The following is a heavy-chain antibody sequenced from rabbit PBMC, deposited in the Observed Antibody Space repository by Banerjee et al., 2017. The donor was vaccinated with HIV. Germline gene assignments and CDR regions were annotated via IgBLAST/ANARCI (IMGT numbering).Heavy chain of an antibody. J-gene: IGHJ3*01. CDR2: IYAGSNGST. D-gene: IGHD6-1*01. CDR3: ARSDDYAGYAGYGYAMGLWL. V-gene: IGHV1S40*01. CDR1: GFSFSSGYY. Sequence: QSLEESGGGLVKPGASLTLTCKASGFSFSSGYYMCWVRQAPGKGLEWIACIYAGSNGSTYYASWAKGRFTISKTSSTTVTLQMTSLTAADTATYFCARSDDYAGYAGYGYAMGLWLWGQGTLVTVS.